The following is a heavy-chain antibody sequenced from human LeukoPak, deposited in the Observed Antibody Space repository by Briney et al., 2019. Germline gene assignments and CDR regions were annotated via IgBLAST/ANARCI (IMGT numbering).Heavy chain of an antibody. CDR2: IWYDGSNK. V-gene: IGHV3-33*01. D-gene: IGHD3-9*01. Sequence: GGSLRLSCAASGFTFISYGMHWVRQAPGKGLEWVAVIWYDGSNKYYADSVKGRFTISRDNSKNTLYLQMNSLRAEDTAVYYCARDSLRRDILTGYPDYWGQGTLVTVSS. CDR3: ARDSLRRDILTGYPDY. CDR1: GFTFISYG. J-gene: IGHJ4*02.